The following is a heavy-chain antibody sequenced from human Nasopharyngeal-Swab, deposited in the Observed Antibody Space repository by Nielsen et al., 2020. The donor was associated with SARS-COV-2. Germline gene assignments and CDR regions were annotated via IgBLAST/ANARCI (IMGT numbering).Heavy chain of an antibody. V-gene: IGHV3-30*03. J-gene: IGHJ4*02. Sequence: GESLKISCAASGFTFSSFGIHWVRQAPGKGLEWVAFIAHDASNEYYGDSVKGRFSISRDSSKNTLYLQMDSLRGEDTAVYYCARDAPAHYGAFYWGRGTLVTVSP. CDR2: IAHDASNE. D-gene: IGHD4-17*01. CDR1: GFTFSSFG. CDR3: ARDAPAHYGAFY.